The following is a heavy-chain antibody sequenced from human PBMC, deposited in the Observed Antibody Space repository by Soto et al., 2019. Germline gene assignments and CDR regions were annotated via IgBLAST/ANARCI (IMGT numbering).Heavy chain of an antibody. CDR1: GGSISSGDYY. J-gene: IGHJ5*02. Sequence: PSETLSLTCSVSGGSISSGDYYWSWIRQPPRKGLEWIAYMFYTGTTYYNPSLKSRVAISVNTSKNQFSLKLRYVTAAATAVYHCASVGRFCSSPSCRGRNWFDPWGQGTLVTVSS. V-gene: IGHV4-30-4*01. D-gene: IGHD2-2*01. CDR3: ASVGRFCSSPSCRGRNWFDP. CDR2: MFYTGTT.